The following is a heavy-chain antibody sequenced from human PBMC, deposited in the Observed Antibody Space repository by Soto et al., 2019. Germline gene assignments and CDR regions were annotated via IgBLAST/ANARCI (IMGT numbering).Heavy chain of an antibody. CDR3: AKDYSSVWSRGIDV. V-gene: IGHV3-23*01. Sequence: EVQLLESGGGLAQPGGSLRLSCAATGFTFSNHAMTWVRRAAGKGLEWVSGISDAGERTYYADSVRGRFTVSRDNSKNTLYLQMNTLGGEDTAVYYCAKDYSSVWSRGIDVWGQGTLVTVSS. CDR1: GFTFSNHA. CDR2: ISDAGERT. J-gene: IGHJ4*02. D-gene: IGHD6-19*01.